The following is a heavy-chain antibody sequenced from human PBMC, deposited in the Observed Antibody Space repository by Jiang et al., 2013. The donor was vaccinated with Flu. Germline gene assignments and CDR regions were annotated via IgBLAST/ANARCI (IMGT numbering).Heavy chain of an antibody. Sequence: QTLSLTCAISGDSVSSNSAAWNWIRQSPSRGLEWLGRTYYRSKWYNDYAVSVKSRITINPDTSKNQFSLQLNSVTPEDTAVYYCARSDSSGYYPSAGSGAFDIWGQGTMVTISS. CDR1: GDSVSSNSAA. CDR3: ARSDSSGYYPSAGSGAFDI. V-gene: IGHV6-1*01. CDR2: TYYRSKWYN. J-gene: IGHJ3*02. D-gene: IGHD3-22*01.